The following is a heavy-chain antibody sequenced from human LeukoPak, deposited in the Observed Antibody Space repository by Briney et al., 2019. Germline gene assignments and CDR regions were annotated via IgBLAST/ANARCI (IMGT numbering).Heavy chain of an antibody. Sequence: GGSLRLSCAASGFTFSNYRMHWVRQAPGKGLVWVSRINSNGSSTNYADSVKGRFTISRDNAKNTLYLQMSSLRAEDTAVYYCAKGGATICDNWGQGTLVTVSS. CDR1: GFTFSNYR. J-gene: IGHJ4*02. CDR2: INSNGSST. D-gene: IGHD5-12*01. CDR3: AKGGATICDN. V-gene: IGHV3-74*01.